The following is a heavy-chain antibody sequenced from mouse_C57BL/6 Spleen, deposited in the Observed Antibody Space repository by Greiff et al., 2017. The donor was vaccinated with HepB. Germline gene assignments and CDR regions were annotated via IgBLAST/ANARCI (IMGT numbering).Heavy chain of an antibody. V-gene: IGHV2-2*01. D-gene: IGHD2-2*01. CDR2: IWSGGST. CDR3: ARGVTTDPYYYAMDY. Sequence: VQLQQSGPGLVQPSQSLSITCTVSGFSLTSYGVHWVRQSPGKGLEWLGVIWSGGSTDYNAAFISRLSISKDNSKSQVFFKMNSLQADDTAIYYCARGVTTDPYYYAMDYWGQGTSVTVSS. J-gene: IGHJ4*01. CDR1: GFSLTSYG.